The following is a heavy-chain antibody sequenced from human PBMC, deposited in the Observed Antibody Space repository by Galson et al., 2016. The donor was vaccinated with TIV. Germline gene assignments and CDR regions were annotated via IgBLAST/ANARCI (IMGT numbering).Heavy chain of an antibody. D-gene: IGHD1-1*01. V-gene: IGHV1-2*02. Sequence: SVKVSCKASGYTFTGYFMHWVRQAPGQGFEWMGWINPNSGGTNFAQKFQDRVTMTRDTSISTVYMEVSRLKTDDTAVYYCARDRRRRYLSYNGMDVWGQGTTVIVAS. CDR3: ARDRRRRYLSYNGMDV. J-gene: IGHJ6*02. CDR2: INPNSGGT. CDR1: GYTFTGYF.